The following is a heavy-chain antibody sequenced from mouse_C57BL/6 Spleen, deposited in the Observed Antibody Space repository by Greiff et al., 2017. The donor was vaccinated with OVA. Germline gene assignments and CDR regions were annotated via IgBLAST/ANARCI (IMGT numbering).Heavy chain of an antibody. V-gene: IGHV1-82*01. J-gene: IGHJ3*01. CDR2: IYPGDGDT. D-gene: IGHD4-1*01. CDR3: ARRGSNWASFAY. Sequence: VQLVESGPELVKPGASVKISCKASGYAFSSSWMNWVKQRPGKGLEWIGRIYPGDGDTNYNGKFKGKATLTADKSSSTAYMQLSSLTSEDSAVYFCARRGSNWASFAYWGQGTLVTVSA. CDR1: GYAFSSSW.